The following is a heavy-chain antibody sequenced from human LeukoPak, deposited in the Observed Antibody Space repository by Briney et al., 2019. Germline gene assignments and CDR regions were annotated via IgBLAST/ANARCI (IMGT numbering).Heavy chain of an antibody. CDR3: ARGRGSLTY. CDR2: FYDTRSP. J-gene: IGHJ4*02. V-gene: IGHV4-59*01. Sequence: SETLSLTCTVSGGSISLYYWSWIRQPPGKGLEWIGYFYDTRSPKYNPSLERRVTVSVDMSRNQFSLNLTSVTAADTAVYYCARGRGSLTYWGQGTLATVSS. D-gene: IGHD3-10*01. CDR1: GGSISLYY.